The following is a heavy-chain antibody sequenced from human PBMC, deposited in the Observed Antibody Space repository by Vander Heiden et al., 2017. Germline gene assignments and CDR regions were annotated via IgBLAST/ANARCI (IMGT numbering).Heavy chain of an antibody. V-gene: IGHV3-21*01. CDR3: ARDRWELPFDY. Sequence: EVQLVESGGGLVKRGGSLRLSCSASGFTFSSYRMNWVRKAPGKGLEWVSSISSSSSYIYYADSVKGRFTISRDNAKNSLYLQMNSLRAEDTAVYYCARDRWELPFDYWGQGTLVTVSS. CDR1: GFTFSSYR. D-gene: IGHD1-26*01. J-gene: IGHJ4*02. CDR2: ISSSSSYI.